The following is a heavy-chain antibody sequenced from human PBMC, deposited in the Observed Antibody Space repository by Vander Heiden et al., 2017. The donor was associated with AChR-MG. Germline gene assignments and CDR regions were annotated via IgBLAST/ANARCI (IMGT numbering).Heavy chain of an antibody. Sequence: EVQLLESGGGLVQPGGSLSLSCAASGFTFSSYAMSWVRQAPGKGLEWVAAISGSGGSTYYADSVKGRFTISRDNSKNTLYLQMNSLRAEDTAVYYCAKDLRFLEWSYNWFDPWGQGTLVTVSS. CDR3: AKDLRFLEWSYNWFDP. CDR1: GFTFSSYA. D-gene: IGHD3-3*01. J-gene: IGHJ5*02. V-gene: IGHV3-23*01. CDR2: ISGSGGST.